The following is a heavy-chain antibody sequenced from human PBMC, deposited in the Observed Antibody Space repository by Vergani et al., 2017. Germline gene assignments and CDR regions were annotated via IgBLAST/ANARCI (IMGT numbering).Heavy chain of an antibody. D-gene: IGHD3-9*01. CDR1: GYTFSNYY. CDR2: INPSGGHT. Sequence: QVPVVPSGAEVKKSGASVKVSCKTSGYTFSNYYMHWVRQAPGQGLEWMGIINPSGGHTNYAQKFQGRVTMTRDTSTSTVYMELSSLRSEDTAIYYCARGDYGILTGYRYCGQGTLVTVSA. J-gene: IGHJ4*02. V-gene: IGHV1-46*03. CDR3: ARGDYGILTGYRY.